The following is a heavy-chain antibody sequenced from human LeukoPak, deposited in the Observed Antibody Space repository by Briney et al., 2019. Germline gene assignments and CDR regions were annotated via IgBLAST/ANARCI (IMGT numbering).Heavy chain of an antibody. CDR2: VTHSGST. CDR3: ARGVNYYGSGSFMYYYYYMDV. V-gene: IGHV4-34*01. CDR1: GGSFSGYH. D-gene: IGHD3-10*01. J-gene: IGHJ6*03. Sequence: QPSETLSLTRAVSGGSFSGYHWSWIRQSPDKGLEYIGEVTHSGSTDYNPSLKSRVTISVDTSKKEFSLRLKSVTAADTAVYYCARGVNYYGSGSFMYYYYYMDVWGKGTTVTVSS.